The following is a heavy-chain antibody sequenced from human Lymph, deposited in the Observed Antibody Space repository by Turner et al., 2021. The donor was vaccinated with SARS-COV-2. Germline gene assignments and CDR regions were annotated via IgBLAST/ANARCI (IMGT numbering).Heavy chain of an antibody. V-gene: IGHV3-33*01. J-gene: IGHJ4*02. Sequence: QVQLVESGGGVVQLGRSLRLPCAASGFTFSNSGMHWVRQAAGKGLEWVAVIWFDGSNKYYADSVKGRFTISRDNSKNTLYLQMNSLRAEDTAVYYCARHNGGRLDYWGQGTRVTVSS. CDR3: ARHNGGRLDY. D-gene: IGHD3-16*01. CDR2: IWFDGSNK. CDR1: GFTFSNSG.